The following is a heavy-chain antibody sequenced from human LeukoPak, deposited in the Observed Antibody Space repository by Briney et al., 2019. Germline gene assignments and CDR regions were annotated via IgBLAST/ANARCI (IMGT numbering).Heavy chain of an antibody. J-gene: IGHJ5*02. V-gene: IGHV3-23*01. CDR2: INDSGDST. CDR3: ATAYCGSTSCPT. Sequence: PGGFLSLSCAAPGIAFSSSAMSWFRKAPGKGLEWVSSINDSGDSTYYADSLKGRFTISRDNSKNTLYLLMNNLRAEDTAIFYCATAYCGSTSCPTWGQGTLVTVSS. D-gene: IGHD2-2*01. CDR1: GIAFSSSA.